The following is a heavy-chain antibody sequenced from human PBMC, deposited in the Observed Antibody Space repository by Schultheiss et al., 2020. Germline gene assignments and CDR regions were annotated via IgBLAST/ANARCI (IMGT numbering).Heavy chain of an antibody. J-gene: IGHJ3*01. CDR1: GFTFSNYA. D-gene: IGHD2-15*01. CDR2: ISGSAGNT. Sequence: WGSMRLSCVASGFTFSNYAMSWVRQAPGKGLEWVSSISGSAGNTFHADSVKGRFTISRDNYRNTLHLQMNSLRAEDTALYYCATLSPFCTGGTCYARARGSFDVWGQGTLVTVSS. V-gene: IGHV3-23*01. CDR3: ATLSPFCTGGTCYARARGSFDV.